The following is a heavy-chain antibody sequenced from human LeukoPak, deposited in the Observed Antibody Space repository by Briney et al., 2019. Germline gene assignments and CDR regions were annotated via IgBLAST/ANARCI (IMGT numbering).Heavy chain of an antibody. CDR3: ARGFSMIVVVINLADDAFDI. D-gene: IGHD3-22*01. CDR1: GYTFTNYG. Sequence: ASVKVSCKASGYTFTNYGISWVRQAPGQGLEWMGWISVYNGNTNYAQKLQDRVTMTTDTSTSTAYMELRSLRSDDTAVYYCARGFSMIVVVINLADDAFDIWGQGTMVTVSS. CDR2: ISVYNGNT. V-gene: IGHV1-18*01. J-gene: IGHJ3*02.